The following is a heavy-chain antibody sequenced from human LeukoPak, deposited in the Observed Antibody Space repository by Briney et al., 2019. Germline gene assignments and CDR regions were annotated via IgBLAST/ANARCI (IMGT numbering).Heavy chain of an antibody. CDR3: ARVYYYGSGSYYNWFDP. Sequence: ASVKVSCKASVYTFTSYGISWGRRATGQGLEWMGWMNPNSVNTGYAQKFQGRVTMTRNTSISTAYMELSSLRSEDTAVYSCARVYYYGSGSYYNWFDPWGQGTLVTVSS. J-gene: IGHJ5*02. D-gene: IGHD3-10*01. V-gene: IGHV1-8*02. CDR1: VYTFTSYG. CDR2: MNPNSVNT.